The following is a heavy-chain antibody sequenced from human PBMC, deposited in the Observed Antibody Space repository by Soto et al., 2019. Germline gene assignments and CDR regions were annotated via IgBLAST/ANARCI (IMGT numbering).Heavy chain of an antibody. D-gene: IGHD6-13*01. J-gene: IGHJ6*02. CDR1: GFTFSSYA. V-gene: IGHV3-23*01. CDR3: AKDRGYSSRGGAGMDV. Sequence: GGSLRLSCAASGFTFSSYAMSWVRQAPGKGLEWVSTISASGGDTFYANSVKGRFTISRDNSKNTLYLQMNSLRAEDTAVYYCAKDRGYSSRGGAGMDVWGQGTTVTVSS. CDR2: ISASGGDT.